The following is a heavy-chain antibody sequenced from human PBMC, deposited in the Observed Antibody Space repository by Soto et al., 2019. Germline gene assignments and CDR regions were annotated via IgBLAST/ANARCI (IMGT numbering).Heavy chain of an antibody. CDR2: ISSSSSYI. CDR3: AGRRGYSYGYDNY. D-gene: IGHD5-18*01. J-gene: IGHJ4*02. Sequence: ESGGGLVKPGWSLRLSCAASGFTFSSYSMNWVRQAPGKGLEWVSSISSSSSYIYYADSVKGRFTISRDNAKNSLYLQMNSLRAEDTAVYYCAGRRGYSYGYDNYWGQGTLVTVSS. V-gene: IGHV3-21*01. CDR1: GFTFSSYS.